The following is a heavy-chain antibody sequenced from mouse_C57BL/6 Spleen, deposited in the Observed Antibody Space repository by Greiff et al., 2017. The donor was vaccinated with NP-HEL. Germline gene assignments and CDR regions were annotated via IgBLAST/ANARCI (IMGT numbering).Heavy chain of an antibody. CDR1: GYTFTSYD. CDR3: ARYYYDSGAMDY. CDR2: IYPSDGST. D-gene: IGHD1-1*01. J-gene: IGHJ4*01. Sequence: VQLQQSGPELVKPGASVKLSCKASGYTFTSYDINGVKQRPGQGLEWIGWIYPSDGSTKYNEKFKGKATLTVDTSYSPAYMVLHSLTSEDSAVYFGARYYYDSGAMDYWGQGTSVTVSS. V-gene: IGHV1-85*01.